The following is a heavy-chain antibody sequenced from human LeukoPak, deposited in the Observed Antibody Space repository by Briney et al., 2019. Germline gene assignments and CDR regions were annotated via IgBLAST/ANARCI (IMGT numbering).Heavy chain of an antibody. V-gene: IGHV3-13*05. Sequence: GGSLRLSCAASGFTYSSYDMHWVRQATGKGREWVSAIGTAGDPYYPGSVKGRFTISRENAKNSLYLQMNSLRAGDTAVYYCARPAGSAIDVGYYGMDVWGKGTTVTVSS. CDR1: GFTYSSYD. CDR2: IGTAGDP. D-gene: IGHD2-2*02. J-gene: IGHJ6*04. CDR3: ARPAGSAIDVGYYGMDV.